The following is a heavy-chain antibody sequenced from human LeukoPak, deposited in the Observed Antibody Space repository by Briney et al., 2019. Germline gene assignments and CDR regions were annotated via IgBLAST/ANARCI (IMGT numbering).Heavy chain of an antibody. D-gene: IGHD3-10*01. CDR2: INPNSGGT. V-gene: IGHV1-2*04. Sequence: ASVTVSCKASGYTFTGYYMHWVRQAPGQGLEWMGWINPNSGGTNYAQKFQGWVTMTRDTSISTAYMELSRLRSDDTAVYYCARGGSQMGHYGSGSYGYWGQGTLVTVSS. CDR3: ARGGSQMGHYGSGSYGY. J-gene: IGHJ4*02. CDR1: GYTFTGYY.